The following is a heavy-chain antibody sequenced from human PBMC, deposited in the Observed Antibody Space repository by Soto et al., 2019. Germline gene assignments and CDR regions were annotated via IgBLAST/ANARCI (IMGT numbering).Heavy chain of an antibody. D-gene: IGHD6-6*01. CDR1: GFTFSSYG. V-gene: IGHV3-30*03. J-gene: IGHJ3*02. CDR3: ARLRISSSDAFDI. CDR2: ISYDGSNK. Sequence: QVQLVESGGGVVQPGRSLRLSCAASGFTFSSYGMHWVRQAPGKGLEWVAVISYDGSNKYYADSVKGRFTISRDNSKNTLYLQMNSLRAEDTAVYYCARLRISSSDAFDIWGQGTIVTVSS.